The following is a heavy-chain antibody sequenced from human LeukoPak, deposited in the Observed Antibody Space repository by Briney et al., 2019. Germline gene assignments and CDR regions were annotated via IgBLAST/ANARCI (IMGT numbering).Heavy chain of an antibody. CDR2: IYHSGGT. Sequence: SETLSLTCAVSGFSISSAFYWGWIRRPPGKGLEWIGHIYHSGGTHYNPSLKSRVTISLDTSKNHFSLKLSSVTAADTAMYFCARVSAASFEPWGQGTLVTVSS. CDR3: ARVSAASFEP. CDR1: GFSISSAFY. V-gene: IGHV4-38-2*01. J-gene: IGHJ5*02. D-gene: IGHD5/OR15-5a*01.